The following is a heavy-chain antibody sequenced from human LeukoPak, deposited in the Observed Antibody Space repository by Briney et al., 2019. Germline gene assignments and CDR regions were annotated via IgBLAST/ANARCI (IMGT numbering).Heavy chain of an antibody. D-gene: IGHD3-10*01. J-gene: IGHJ4*02. Sequence: AGGSLRLSCAASGFTFSSYGMSWVRQAPGKGLEWVSAISGSGGSTYYADSVKGRFTISRDNSKNTLYLQMNSLRAEDTAVYYCAKCSSRAMVRGVITKNYFDYWGQGTLVTVSS. CDR2: ISGSGGST. CDR3: AKCSSRAMVRGVITKNYFDY. V-gene: IGHV3-23*01. CDR1: GFTFSSYG.